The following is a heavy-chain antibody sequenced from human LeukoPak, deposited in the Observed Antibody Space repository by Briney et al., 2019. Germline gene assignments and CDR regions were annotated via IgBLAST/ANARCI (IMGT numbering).Heavy chain of an antibody. CDR2: INRDGSEK. CDR3: AKQLGYCSDGNCYFPY. D-gene: IGHD2-15*01. J-gene: IGHJ4*02. CDR1: GFTLSSRW. Sequence: GGSLRLSCVVSGFTLSSRWMMWVRQAPGKGLERMTNINRDGSEKNYVDSVKGRFTITRDNAENSLYLQMNSLKVEDTAVYYCAKQLGYCSDGNCYFPYWGQGTLVTVSS. V-gene: IGHV3-7*03.